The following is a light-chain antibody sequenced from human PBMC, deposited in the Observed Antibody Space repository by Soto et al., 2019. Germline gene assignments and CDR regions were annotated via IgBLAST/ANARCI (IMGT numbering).Light chain of an antibody. CDR3: QQYGDSPPYT. Sequence: VLTQSPGTLSLSPGERATISCRASQSISSSYLAWYQHKPGQAPRLLIYGASSRATGIPHRFSGSGSGTDFTLTIRRLEPEDCGVYYCQQYGDSPPYTFGQGTRLEIK. CDR2: GAS. J-gene: IGKJ2*01. V-gene: IGKV3-20*01. CDR1: QSISSSY.